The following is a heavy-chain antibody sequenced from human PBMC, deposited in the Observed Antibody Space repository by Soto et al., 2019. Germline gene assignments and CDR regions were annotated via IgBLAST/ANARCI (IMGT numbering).Heavy chain of an antibody. CDR1: GFIFRGKP. V-gene: IGHV3-23*01. J-gene: IGHJ4*02. Sequence: EAQLLESGGGLVQPGGSTGLSGTDPGFIFRGKPMAWVRQPPGKGLEWVATFSASGGNTYYADSVKGRFTISRDNSKNTQYLQMNSLRAEDTALYYCAKQGAYDYLSGNYRPFDYWGQGTLVTVSS. D-gene: IGHD3-16*02. CDR2: FSASGGNT. CDR3: AKQGAYDYLSGNYRPFDY.